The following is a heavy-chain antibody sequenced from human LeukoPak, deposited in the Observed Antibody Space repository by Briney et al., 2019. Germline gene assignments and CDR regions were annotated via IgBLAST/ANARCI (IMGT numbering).Heavy chain of an antibody. CDR2: IYYSGST. D-gene: IGHD2-15*01. V-gene: IGHV4-30-4*01. CDR3: ARSVMVVAPWAFDI. CDR1: GGSISSGDYY. Sequence: TLSLTCTVSGGSISSGDYYWSWIRQPPGTGLEWIGYIYYSGSTYYNPSLKSRVTKSVDTSKNQFSLKLSSVTAADTAVYYCARSVMVVAPWAFDIWGQGTLVTVSS. J-gene: IGHJ3*02.